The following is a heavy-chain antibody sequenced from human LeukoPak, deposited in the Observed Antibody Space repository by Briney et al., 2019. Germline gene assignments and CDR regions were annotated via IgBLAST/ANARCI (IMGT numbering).Heavy chain of an antibody. CDR1: GFSLRSSGVG. D-gene: IGHD6-6*01. J-gene: IGHJ4*02. V-gene: IGHV2-5*02. CDR2: IYWDDDK. Sequence: SGPTLVNPTQTFTLTCTFSGFSLRSSGVGVGWIRQPPGKALEWLALIYWDDDKRYSPSLKSRLTITKDTSKNQVVLTMTNMDPVDTATYYCVHLPNTRTSSRCFDYWGQGTLVTVSS. CDR3: VHLPNTRTSSRCFDY.